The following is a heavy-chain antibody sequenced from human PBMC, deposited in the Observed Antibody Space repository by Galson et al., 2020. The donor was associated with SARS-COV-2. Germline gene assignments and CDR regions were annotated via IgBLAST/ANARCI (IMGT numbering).Heavy chain of an antibody. J-gene: IGHJ3*02. Sequence: ETSETLSLTCTVSGASINNEGNYWGWIRQHPGKGLEWLAYIYFTGSAYYNPSLKSRVTISVDTSKKQFSLRLKSVTAADTAIYFCARDNRIAVTKRGAFDIWGQGTMVTVSS. CDR1: GASINNEGNY. CDR2: IYFTGSA. D-gene: IGHD6-19*01. CDR3: ARDNRIAVTKRGAFDI. V-gene: IGHV4-31*03.